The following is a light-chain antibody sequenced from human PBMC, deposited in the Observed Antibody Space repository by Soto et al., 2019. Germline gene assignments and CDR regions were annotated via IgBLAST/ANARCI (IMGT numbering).Light chain of an antibody. V-gene: IGKV3-15*01. CDR3: QQGHNWPLT. J-gene: IGKJ2*01. Sequence: EIAMTQSPATLSVSPGERATLSCRASQSISTELAWYQQIPGQPPRLLIYSASTRDTGVPARFTGSGSGSEVTLTISGLQSEDFAIYYCQQGHNWPLTFGQGTRLEI. CDR1: QSISTE. CDR2: SAS.